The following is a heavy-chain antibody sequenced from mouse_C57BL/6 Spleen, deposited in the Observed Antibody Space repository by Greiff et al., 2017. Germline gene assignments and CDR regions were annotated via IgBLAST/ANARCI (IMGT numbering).Heavy chain of an antibody. J-gene: IGHJ1*03. CDR1: GYTFTDYN. CDR2: INPNNGGT. D-gene: IGHD2-3*01. CDR3: ARWIDGYSYFDV. V-gene: IGHV1-22*01. Sequence: VQLQQSGPELVKPGASVKMSCKASGYTFTDYNMHWVKQSHGKSLEWIGYINPNNGGTSYNQKFKGKATLTVNKSSSTAYMELRSLTSEDSAVYYCARWIDGYSYFDVWGTGTTVTVSS.